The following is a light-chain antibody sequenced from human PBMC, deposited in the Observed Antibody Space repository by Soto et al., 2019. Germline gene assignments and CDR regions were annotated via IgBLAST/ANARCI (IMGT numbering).Light chain of an antibody. V-gene: IGLV2-14*01. CDR3: SAYTTSSTYV. Sequence: QSVLTQPPSVSGAPGQRVTISCTGSSANIGAAYNYVSWYQHHPGKVPKLLIYEVTNRPSGVSNRFSASKSGETASLTISGLQVEDEADYYCSAYTTSSTYVFGTGTKVTVL. CDR2: EVT. CDR1: SANIGAAYNY. J-gene: IGLJ1*01.